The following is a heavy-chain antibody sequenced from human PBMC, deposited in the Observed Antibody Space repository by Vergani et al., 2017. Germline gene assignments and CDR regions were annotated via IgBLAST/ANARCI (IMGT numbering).Heavy chain of an antibody. CDR1: GDAMSSHY. CDR3: ARDRPYGYGGGVGKWFDP. D-gene: IGHD3-10*02. CDR2: IYYNVNT. J-gene: IGHJ5*02. Sequence: QVQLQASGPGLLKPSETLTLICTVSGDAMSSHYWSWIRQPPGKGLEWIGYIYYNVNTNYNPSLKSRVTMSLDTSNNQLSLRLTSVTTSDTAVYYCARDRPYGYGGGVGKWFDPWGQGTLVTVSS. V-gene: IGHV4-59*11.